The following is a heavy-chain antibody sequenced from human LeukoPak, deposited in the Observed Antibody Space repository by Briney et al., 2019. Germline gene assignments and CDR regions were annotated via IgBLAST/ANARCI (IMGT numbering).Heavy chain of an antibody. D-gene: IGHD5-18*01. Sequence: SETLSLTCTVSGGSISSYYWSWIRQPPGKGLEWIEYIYYSGSTNYNPSLKSRVTISVDTSKNQFSLKLSSVTAADTAVYYCARHTAMANYFDYWGQGTLVTVSS. CDR3: ARHTAMANYFDY. CDR2: IYYSGST. CDR1: GGSISSYY. J-gene: IGHJ4*02. V-gene: IGHV4-59*08.